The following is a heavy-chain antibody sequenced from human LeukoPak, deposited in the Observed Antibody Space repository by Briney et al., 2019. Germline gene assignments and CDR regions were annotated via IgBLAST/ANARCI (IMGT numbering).Heavy chain of an antibody. CDR2: INHSGST. J-gene: IGHJ4*02. V-gene: IGHV4-34*01. CDR3: ARHNPVLRYFDWLLPYFDY. CDR1: GGSFSGYY. Sequence: PSETLSLTCAVYGGSFSGYYWSWIRQPPGKGLEWIGEINHSGSTNYNPSLKSRVTISVDTSKNQFSLKLSSLTAADTAVYYCARHNPVLRYFDWLLPYFDYWGQGTLVTVSS. D-gene: IGHD3-9*01.